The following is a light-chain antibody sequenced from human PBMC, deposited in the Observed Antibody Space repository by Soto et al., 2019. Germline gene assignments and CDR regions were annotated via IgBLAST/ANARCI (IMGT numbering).Light chain of an antibody. CDR1: SSDVGRYNY. CDR2: DVN. CDR3: SSYTSDITQV. J-gene: IGLJ3*02. Sequence: QSALTQPASVSGSPGQSITISCTGTSSDVGRYNYVSWYRQHPGTAPKLIISDVNSRPSGISNRFSGSKSGNTASLTISGLQAEGEAYYYCSSYTSDITQVFGGGTKLTVL. V-gene: IGLV2-14*01.